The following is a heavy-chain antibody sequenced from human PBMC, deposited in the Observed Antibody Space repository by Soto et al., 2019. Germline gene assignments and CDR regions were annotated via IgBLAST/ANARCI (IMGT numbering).Heavy chain of an antibody. CDR2: IGTAGDT. J-gene: IGHJ4*02. CDR1: GFTFSNYD. CDR3: TRGAQGFDY. V-gene: IGHV3-13*04. Sequence: EVQLVESGGGLVQPGGSLRLSCAASGFTFSNYDMHWVRQAAGKGLEWVSGIGTAGDTYYSGSVKGRFTMSRENAKNSVYLQMNSRGAGDTAVYYCTRGAQGFDYWGQGTLVTVSS.